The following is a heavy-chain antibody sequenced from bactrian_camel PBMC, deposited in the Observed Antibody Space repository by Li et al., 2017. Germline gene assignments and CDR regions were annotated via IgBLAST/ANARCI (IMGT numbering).Heavy chain of an antibody. Sequence: VQLVESGGGSVQAGGSLRPSCAASGFTFTNVAMSWVRQAPGKGPELVSTISSDGSDADYADAVKGRFTISRDNDKNTLYLQMNSLKPEDTAVYYRAAEISGSWYVRDYWGQGTQVTVS. CDR3: AAEISGSWYVRDY. V-gene: IGHV3S14*01. CDR2: ISSDGSDA. J-gene: IGHJ4*01. D-gene: IGHD6*01. CDR1: GFTFTNVA.